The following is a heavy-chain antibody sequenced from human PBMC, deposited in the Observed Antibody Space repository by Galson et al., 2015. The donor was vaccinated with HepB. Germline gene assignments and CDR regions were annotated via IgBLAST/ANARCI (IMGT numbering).Heavy chain of an antibody. CDR1: GFTFSSYA. Sequence: SLRLSCAASGFTFSSYAMHWVRQAPGKGLEWVAVISYDGSNKYYADSVKGRFTISRDNSKNTLYLQMNSLRAEDTAVYYCARGPELKITMIVVVPPYYYGMDVWGQGTTVTVSS. V-gene: IGHV3-30*04. CDR2: ISYDGSNK. D-gene: IGHD3-22*01. CDR3: ARGPELKITMIVVVPPYYYGMDV. J-gene: IGHJ6*02.